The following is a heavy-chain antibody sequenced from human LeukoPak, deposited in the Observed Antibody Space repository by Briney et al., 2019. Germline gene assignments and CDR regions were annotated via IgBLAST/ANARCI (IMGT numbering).Heavy chain of an antibody. J-gene: IGHJ5*02. CDR3: ARDRRCSSTSCRNWFDP. CDR2: ISYDGSNK. D-gene: IGHD2-2*01. V-gene: IGHV3-30*03. CDR1: GFTFSSYG. Sequence: GGSLRLSCAASGFTFSSYGMHWVRQAPGKGLEWVAVISYDGSNKYYADSVKGRFTISRDNSKNTLYLQMNSLRAEDTAVYYCARDRRCSSTSCRNWFDPWGQGTLVTVSS.